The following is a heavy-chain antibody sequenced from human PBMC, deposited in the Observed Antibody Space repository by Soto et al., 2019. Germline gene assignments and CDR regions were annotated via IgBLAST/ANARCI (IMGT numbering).Heavy chain of an antibody. J-gene: IGHJ6*03. CDR3: AKDGLPEEAPHLYSGYDYPTPHYYYYMDV. D-gene: IGHD5-12*01. CDR1: GFTFSSYA. CDR2: ISGSGGST. Sequence: PGGSLRLSCAASGFTFSSYAMSWVRQAPGKGLEWVSAISGSGGSTYYADSVKGRFTISRDNSKNTLYLQMNSLRAEDTAVYYCAKDGLPEEAPHLYSGYDYPTPHYYYYMDVWGKGTTVTVSS. V-gene: IGHV3-23*01.